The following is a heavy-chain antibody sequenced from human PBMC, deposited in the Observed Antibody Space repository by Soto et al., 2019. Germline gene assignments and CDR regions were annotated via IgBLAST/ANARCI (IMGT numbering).Heavy chain of an antibody. J-gene: IGHJ6*02. V-gene: IGHV3-21*04. D-gene: IGHD1-1*01. CDR1: GFNFNSYT. Sequence: GGSLRLSCAASGFNFNSYTINWVRQAPGKRLEWLSSISSSGYIFSTDSVRGRFTISRDNSKNTLYLQMNSLRFDDTAVYYCAKALDGIDDYFYAMGVWGQGTTVTVSS. CDR2: ISSSGYI. CDR3: AKALDGIDDYFYAMGV.